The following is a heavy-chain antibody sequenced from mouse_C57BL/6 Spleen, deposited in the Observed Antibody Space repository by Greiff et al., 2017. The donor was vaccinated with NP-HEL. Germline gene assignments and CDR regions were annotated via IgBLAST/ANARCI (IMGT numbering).Heavy chain of an antibody. J-gene: IGHJ3*01. Sequence: VQLQQSGPELVKPGASVKIPCKASGYTFTDYNMDWVKQSHGKSLEWIGDINPNNGGTIYNQKFKGKATLTVDKSSSTAYMELRSLTSEDNAVDYGARWDGNPDWFAYWGQGTLVTVSA. V-gene: IGHV1-18*01. CDR1: GYTFTDYN. D-gene: IGHD2-1*01. CDR3: ARWDGNPDWFAY. CDR2: INPNNGGT.